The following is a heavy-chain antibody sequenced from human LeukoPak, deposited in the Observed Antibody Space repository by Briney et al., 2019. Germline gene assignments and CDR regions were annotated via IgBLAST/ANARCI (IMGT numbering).Heavy chain of an antibody. J-gene: IGHJ3*02. V-gene: IGHV3-23*01. D-gene: IGHD3-10*01. CDR2: ISGSGGNT. Sequence: GGSLRLSCAASGFTFSGYAMSWVRQAPREGLEWVSGISGSGGNTYYADSVKGRFTISRDNSKNTLYLQMNSLRAEDTAIYYCAKGGGSYYDAFDIWGQGTMVTVSS. CDR1: GFTFSGYA. CDR3: AKGGGSYYDAFDI.